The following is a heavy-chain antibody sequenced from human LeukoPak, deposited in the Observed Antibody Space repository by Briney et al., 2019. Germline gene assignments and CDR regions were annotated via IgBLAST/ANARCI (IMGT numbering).Heavy chain of an antibody. CDR2: INTNTGNP. CDR3: ARDRKSGSYFGPWNHPTGLFDP. Sequence: GASVKVSCKASGYTFTSYAMNWVRQAPGQGLEWMGWINTNTGNPTYAQGFTGRFVFSLDTSVSTAYLQISSLKAEDTAVYYCARDRKSGSYFGPWNHPTGLFDPWGQGTLVTVSS. J-gene: IGHJ5*02. V-gene: IGHV7-4-1*02. D-gene: IGHD1-26*01. CDR1: GYTFTSYA.